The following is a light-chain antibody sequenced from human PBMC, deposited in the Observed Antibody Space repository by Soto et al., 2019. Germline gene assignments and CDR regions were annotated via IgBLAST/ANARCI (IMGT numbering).Light chain of an antibody. J-gene: IGKJ5*01. CDR1: QSLLHSDGKTY. V-gene: IGKV2D-29*01. CDR3: MQSRQLPIT. CDR2: EAS. Sequence: DIVLTQTPLSLSVTPGQPASISCKSSQSLLHSDGKTYLYWFLQKPGQPPQLQIYEASKRFAGAPDRFSGSASGTDFTLKISRVEAEDGGLYYCMQSRQLPITFGQGTRLEIK.